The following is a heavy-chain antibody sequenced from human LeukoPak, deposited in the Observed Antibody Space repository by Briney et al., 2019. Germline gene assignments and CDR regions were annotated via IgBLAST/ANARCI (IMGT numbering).Heavy chain of an antibody. Sequence: PGRSLRLSCAASGFTFSSYAMHWVRQAPGKGLEWVAVISYDGSNKYYADSVKGRFTISRDNSKSTLYLQMNSLRAEDTAVYYCARDHLPVDTAMVFDYWGQGTLVTVSS. CDR1: GFTFSSYA. CDR3: ARDHLPVDTAMVFDY. D-gene: IGHD5-18*01. CDR2: ISYDGSNK. J-gene: IGHJ4*02. V-gene: IGHV3-30-3*01.